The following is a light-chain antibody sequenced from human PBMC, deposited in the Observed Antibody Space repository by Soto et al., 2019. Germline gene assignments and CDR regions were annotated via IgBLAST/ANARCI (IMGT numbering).Light chain of an antibody. CDR1: QSISSW. Sequence: DIQMTQSPSTLSASVGDRVTITCRASQSISSWLAWYQQKPGKAPKLLIYDASSLESGVPSRFSGSGSGTEFTLTISSLQPDDFATYYCQQYNSYSRVFGQGTKWIS. J-gene: IGKJ1*01. V-gene: IGKV1-5*01. CDR2: DAS. CDR3: QQYNSYSRV.